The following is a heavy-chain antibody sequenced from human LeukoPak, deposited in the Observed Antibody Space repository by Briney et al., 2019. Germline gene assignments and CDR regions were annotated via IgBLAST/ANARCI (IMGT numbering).Heavy chain of an antibody. Sequence: GGSLRLSCSASGFTFSTYAMTWVRQAPGKGLEWVAAVTPNGGGTYYTGSVEGRFTISRDNSKNTLFLQMSCLRAEDTALYYCAKDLTLYGDFPYFDSWGQGTLVTVSS. CDR3: AKDLTLYGDFPYFDS. CDR1: GFTFSTYA. J-gene: IGHJ4*02. D-gene: IGHD4-17*01. CDR2: VTPNGGGT. V-gene: IGHV3-23*01.